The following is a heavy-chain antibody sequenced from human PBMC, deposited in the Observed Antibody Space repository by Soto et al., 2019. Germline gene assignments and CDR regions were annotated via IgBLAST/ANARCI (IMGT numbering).Heavy chain of an antibody. CDR1: GYIFTSYY. V-gene: IGHV1-46*01. CDR3: ARDQRRDTNRFDP. CDR2: INPFDGSR. J-gene: IGHJ5*02. Sequence: ASLKVSCKASGYIFTSYYLHWVRQAPGQGHEWMGWINPFDGSRMFAQSFQGRFTISRDNAKNSLYLQMNSLRAEDTAVYYCARDQRRDTNRFDPWGQGTLVTAPQ.